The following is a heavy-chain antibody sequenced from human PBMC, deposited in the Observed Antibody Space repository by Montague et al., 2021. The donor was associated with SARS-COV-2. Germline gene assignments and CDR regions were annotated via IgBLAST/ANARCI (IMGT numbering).Heavy chain of an antibody. CDR1: GFTFSSYA. J-gene: IGHJ4*02. Sequence: SLRLSCAASGFTFSSYAMHWVRQAPGKGLEWVAVISYDGSNKYYADSVKGRFTISRDNSKNTLYLQMNSLRAEDTAVYYCASALVWYEIEYWGQGTLVTVSS. V-gene: IGHV3-30*04. CDR2: ISYDGSNK. CDR3: ASALVWYEIEY. D-gene: IGHD6-13*01.